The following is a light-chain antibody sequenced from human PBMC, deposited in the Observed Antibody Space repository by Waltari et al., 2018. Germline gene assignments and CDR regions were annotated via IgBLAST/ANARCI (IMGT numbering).Light chain of an antibody. V-gene: IGLV2-11*01. J-gene: IGLJ2*01. Sequence: QSALTQPRSVSGSPGQPVAIPCPATTRDVGGHNYLSWYQQPPGNAPKLIISDINKRPSGVPDRFSGSKSGNTASLTISGLHSEDEADYYCCSYTAPYVVFGGGTKVTVL. CDR2: DIN. CDR1: TRDVGGHNY. CDR3: CSYTAPYVV.